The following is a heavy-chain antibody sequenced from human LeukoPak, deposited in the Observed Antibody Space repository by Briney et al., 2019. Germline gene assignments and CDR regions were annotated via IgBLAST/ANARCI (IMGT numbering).Heavy chain of an antibody. J-gene: IGHJ3*02. CDR2: INPNSGGT. Sequence: ASVKVSCKASGHTFSDYYIHWVRQAPGQGLEWMGWINPNSGGTNSAQKFQGRVTMTRDTSISTAYMELSRLGSDDTAVYYCARESFTTVTSATDAFDIWGQGTMVTVSS. CDR3: ARESFTTVTSATDAFDI. V-gene: IGHV1-2*02. D-gene: IGHD4-17*01. CDR1: GHTFSDYY.